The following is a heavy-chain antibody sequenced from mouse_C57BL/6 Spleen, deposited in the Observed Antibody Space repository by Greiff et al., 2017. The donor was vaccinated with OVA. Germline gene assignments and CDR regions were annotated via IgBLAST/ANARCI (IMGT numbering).Heavy chain of an antibody. Sequence: VQLQQPGAELVKPGASVKLSCKASGYTFTSYWMQWVKQRPGQGLEWIGEIDPSDSYTNYNQKFKGKATLTVDTSSSTAYMQLSSLTSEDSAVYYGARSDAMDYWGQGTSVTVSS. CDR2: IDPSDSYT. V-gene: IGHV1-50*01. J-gene: IGHJ4*01. CDR1: GYTFTSYW. CDR3: ARSDAMDY.